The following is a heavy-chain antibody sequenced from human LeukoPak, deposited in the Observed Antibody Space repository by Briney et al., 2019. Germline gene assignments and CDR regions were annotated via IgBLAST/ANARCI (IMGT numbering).Heavy chain of an antibody. Sequence: SETLSLTCTVSGGSISSYYWSWIRQPPGKGLEWIGYIYYSGSTNYNPPLKSRVTISVDTSKNQFSLKLSSVTAADTAVYYCARDKIVAVPAASYYYGMDVWGQGTTVTVSS. CDR1: GGSISSYY. CDR3: ARDKIVAVPAASYYYGMDV. V-gene: IGHV4-59*01. J-gene: IGHJ6*02. D-gene: IGHD2-2*01. CDR2: IYYSGST.